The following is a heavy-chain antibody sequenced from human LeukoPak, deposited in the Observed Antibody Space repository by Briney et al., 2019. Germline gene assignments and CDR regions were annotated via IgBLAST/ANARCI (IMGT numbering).Heavy chain of an antibody. D-gene: IGHD3-9*01. V-gene: IGHV4-59*01. J-gene: IGHJ6*03. Sequence: PSETLSLTCTVSGGSIKNYYWSWLRHLPGKGLEWIGYIYFSGSTNYNPSLKSRVTISLDTSSNQFSLRLTSVTAADTAVYYCTRAGSDWLYGQRGHYYYYMDVWGKGTTVTVSS. CDR2: IYFSGST. CDR1: GGSIKNYY. CDR3: TRAGSDWLYGQRGHYYYYMDV.